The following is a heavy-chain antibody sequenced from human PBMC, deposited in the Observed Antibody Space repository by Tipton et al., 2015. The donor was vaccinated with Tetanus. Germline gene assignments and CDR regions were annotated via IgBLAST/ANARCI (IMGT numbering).Heavy chain of an antibody. CDR2: ISNTGST. V-gene: IGHV4-61*08. CDR1: GDSVSSGGYD. CDR3: EGDDYYETSLRDYYGEEV. J-gene: IGHJ6*02. Sequence: LRLSCTVSGDSVSSGGYDWGSIRQSPGKGLELIGYISNTGSTSYNPSLQSRVSMSVDTSKNQFSLKMTSVTAADTAVYFCEGDDYYETSLRDYYGEEVWGQGTTVTVSS. D-gene: IGHD3-16*01.